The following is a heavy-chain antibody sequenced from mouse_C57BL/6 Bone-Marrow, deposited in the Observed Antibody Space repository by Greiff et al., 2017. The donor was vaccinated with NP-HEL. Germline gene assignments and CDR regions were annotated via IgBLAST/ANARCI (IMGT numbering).Heavy chain of an antibody. V-gene: IGHV1-15*01. Sequence: QVQLQQSGAELVRPGASVTLSCKASGYTFTDYEMHWVKQTPVHGLEWIGAIDPETGGTAYNQKFKGKAILTADKSSSTAYMELRSLTSEDSAVYYCRYYGSSYEVDYWGQGTTLTVSS. CDR3: RYYGSSYEVDY. CDR1: GYTFTDYE. D-gene: IGHD1-1*01. CDR2: IDPETGGT. J-gene: IGHJ2*01.